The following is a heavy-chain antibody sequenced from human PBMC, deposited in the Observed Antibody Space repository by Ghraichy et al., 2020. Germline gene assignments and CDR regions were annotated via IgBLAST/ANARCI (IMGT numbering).Heavy chain of an antibody. Sequence: GGSLRLSCAASGFTFSSYWMSWVRQAPGKGLEWVANIKQDGSEKYYVDSVKGRFTISRDNAKNSLYLQMNSLRAEDTAVYYCARDSGYSSGWTHYYYYGMDVWGQGTTVTVSS. D-gene: IGHD6-19*01. J-gene: IGHJ6*02. CDR2: IKQDGSEK. CDR3: ARDSGYSSGWTHYYYYGMDV. V-gene: IGHV3-7*03. CDR1: GFTFSSYW.